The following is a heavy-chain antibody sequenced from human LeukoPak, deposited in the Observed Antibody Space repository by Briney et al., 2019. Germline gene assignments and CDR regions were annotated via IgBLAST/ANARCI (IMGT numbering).Heavy chain of an antibody. J-gene: IGHJ4*02. V-gene: IGHV4-30-4*01. CDR3: ARDGGIVGAAHYDY. CDR1: GGSISSGDYY. CDR2: IYYSGST. Sequence: PSETLSLTCTVSGGSISSGDYYWSWIRQPPGKGLEWIGYIYYSGSTYYNPSLKSRVTISVDTSKNQFFLKPSSVTAADTAVYYCARDGGIVGAAHYDYWGQGTLVTVSS. D-gene: IGHD1-26*01.